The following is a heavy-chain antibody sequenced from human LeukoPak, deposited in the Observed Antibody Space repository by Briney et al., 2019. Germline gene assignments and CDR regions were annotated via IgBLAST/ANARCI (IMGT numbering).Heavy chain of an antibody. V-gene: IGHV1-3*01. Sequence: ASVKVSCKASGYTFTSYAMHWVRQAPGQRLEWMGWINAGNGNTKYSQKFQGRVTITRDTSASTAYMELSSLRSEDTAVYYCARDRYSSGWSSGYFQHWGQGTLVTVSS. CDR2: INAGNGNT. CDR3: ARDRYSSGWSSGYFQH. J-gene: IGHJ1*01. D-gene: IGHD6-19*01. CDR1: GYTFTSYA.